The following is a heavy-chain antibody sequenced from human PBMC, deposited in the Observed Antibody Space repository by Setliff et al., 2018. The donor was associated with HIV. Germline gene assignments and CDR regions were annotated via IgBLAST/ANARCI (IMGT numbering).Heavy chain of an antibody. CDR1: GGSINSDGYF. CDR2: IYYSGST. Sequence: ASETLSLTCTASGGSINSDGYFWTWIRQHPGKGLEWIGYIYYSGSTYYNPSLKSRLTISLDTSKNHFSLRLSAVTAADTAVYYCAREKGFGGATGWFDPWGQGTLVTVSS. CDR3: AREKGFGGATGWFDP. V-gene: IGHV4-31*02. D-gene: IGHD2-15*01. J-gene: IGHJ5*02.